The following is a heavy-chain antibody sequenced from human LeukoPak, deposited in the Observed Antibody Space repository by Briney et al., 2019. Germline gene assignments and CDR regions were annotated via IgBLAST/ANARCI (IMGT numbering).Heavy chain of an antibody. CDR3: ARDRGSGYYPLYYYYGMDV. J-gene: IGHJ6*02. Sequence: SETLSLTCTVSGGSISNGGYYWSWIRQLPGKGLEWIGYIYYNGHTYYNPSLKSRVVISVDTSKNQFSLKLSSVTAADTAVYCCARDRGSGYYPLYYYYGMDVWGQGTTVTVSS. CDR2: IYYNGHT. D-gene: IGHD3-3*01. CDR1: GGSISNGGYY. V-gene: IGHV4-31*03.